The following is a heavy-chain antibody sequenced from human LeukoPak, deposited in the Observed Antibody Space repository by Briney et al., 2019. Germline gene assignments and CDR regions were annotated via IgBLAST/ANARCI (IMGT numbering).Heavy chain of an antibody. J-gene: IGHJ4*02. V-gene: IGHV3-30*02. D-gene: IGHD2-15*01. CDR3: ARERRYCSGDNCYSGLDY. CDR2: IRYDGSNK. Sequence: PGGSLRLSCAASGFSFSTYGMNWVRQAPGKGLDWVAFIRYDGSNKYYADSVKGRFTISRDNSKNTVYLQINSLRAEDTAVYYCARERRYCSGDNCYSGLDYWGQGTLVTVSS. CDR1: GFSFSTYG.